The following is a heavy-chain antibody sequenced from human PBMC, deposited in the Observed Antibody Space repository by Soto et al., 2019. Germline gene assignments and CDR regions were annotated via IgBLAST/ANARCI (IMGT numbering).Heavy chain of an antibody. CDR1: GCTFTGYY. CDR2: INPNSGGT. CDR3: ARGLSSSWDATYYGMDV. Sequence: ASVKVSCKASGCTFTGYYMHWVRQAPGQGLEWMGWINPNSGGTNYAQKFQGRVTMTRDTSISTAYMELSRLRSDDTAVYYCARGLSSSWDATYYGMDVSGQGTQVTVSS. D-gene: IGHD6-13*01. V-gene: IGHV1-2*02. J-gene: IGHJ6*02.